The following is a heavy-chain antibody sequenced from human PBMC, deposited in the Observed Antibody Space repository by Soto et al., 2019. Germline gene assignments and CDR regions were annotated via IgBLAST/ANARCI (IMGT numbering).Heavy chain of an antibody. CDR3: ARHSGYRSSWYYTYYFDY. J-gene: IGHJ4*02. Sequence: PXESLSLTCAVYGGSLSGYYWSGIRQPPGKGLEWIGEINHSGSTNYNPSLKSRVTISVDTSKNQFSLKLSSVTAADTAVYYCARHSGYRSSWYYTYYFDYWGQGTLVLVSS. CDR1: GGSLSGYY. V-gene: IGHV4-34*01. CDR2: INHSGST. D-gene: IGHD6-13*01.